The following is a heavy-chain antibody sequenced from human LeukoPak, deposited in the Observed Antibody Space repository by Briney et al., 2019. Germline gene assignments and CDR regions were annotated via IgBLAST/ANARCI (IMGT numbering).Heavy chain of an antibody. CDR3: ASGRESYYFDY. V-gene: IGHV4-59*01. CDR2: VYYSGNT. CDR1: RGSISTYY. Sequence: SETLSLTCSVSRGSISTYYYSWIRQPPGKELEWIGYVYYSGNTNYNPSLKSRVTISLDTSKNHLSLKMTSVTVADTAMYYCASGRESYYFDYWGQGALVTLSS. J-gene: IGHJ4*02.